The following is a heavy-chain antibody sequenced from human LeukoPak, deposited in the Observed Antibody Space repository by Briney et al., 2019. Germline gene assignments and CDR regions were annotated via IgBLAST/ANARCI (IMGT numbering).Heavy chain of an antibody. CDR1: GGSFSVYY. J-gene: IGHJ4*02. V-gene: IGHV4-30-4*01. CDR2: IYYSGST. Sequence: SETLSLTCAVYGGSFSVYYWSWIRQPPGKGLEWIGYIYYSGSTYYNPSLKSRVTISVDTSKNQFSLKLSSVTAADTAVYYCASGRYYDNSGLDYWGQGTLVTVSS. CDR3: ASGRYYDNSGLDY. D-gene: IGHD3-22*01.